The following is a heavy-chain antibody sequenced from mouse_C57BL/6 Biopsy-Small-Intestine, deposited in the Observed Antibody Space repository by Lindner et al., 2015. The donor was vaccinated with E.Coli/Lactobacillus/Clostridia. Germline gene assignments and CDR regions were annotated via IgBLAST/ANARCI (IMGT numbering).Heavy chain of an antibody. CDR3: AGSNPYYYAMDY. J-gene: IGHJ4*01. Sequence: VQLQESGPELVKPGASVKISCKASGYSFTNYYMNWVKQSPEKSLEWIGEINPSTGVTTYNQNFEAKATFTVDKSSSTAHMELKSLTSGDSAVYYCAGSNPYYYAMDYWGQGTSVTVSS. CDR2: INPSTGVT. CDR1: GYSFTNYY. V-gene: IGHV1-42*01.